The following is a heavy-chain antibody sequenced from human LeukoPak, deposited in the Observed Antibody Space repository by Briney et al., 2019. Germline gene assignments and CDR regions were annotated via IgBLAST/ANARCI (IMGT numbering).Heavy chain of an antibody. CDR3: ARRSNSGPFDY. J-gene: IGHJ4*02. Sequence: KRSETLSLTCTVPGGSISSYYWSWIRQPPGKGLEWIGYIYTSGSTNYNPSLKSRVTISVDTSKNQFSLKLSSVTAADTAVYYCARRSNSGPFDYWGQGTLVTVSS. D-gene: IGHD4-23*01. CDR2: IYTSGST. CDR1: GGSISSYY. V-gene: IGHV4-4*09.